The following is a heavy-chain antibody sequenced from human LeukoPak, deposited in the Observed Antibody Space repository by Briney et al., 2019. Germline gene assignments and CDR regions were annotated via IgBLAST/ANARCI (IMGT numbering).Heavy chain of an antibody. CDR2: INHSGST. D-gene: IGHD3-10*01. CDR3: ARGCYYGSGTYYKNYFDP. CDR1: GGSFSDYY. Sequence: PSETLSLTCAVYGGSFSDYYWNWVRQPPGKGLEWIGEINHSGSTNYNPSLKSRVTISVDTSKNQFSLKLNSVTAAGTAVYYCARGCYYGSGTYYKNYFDPWGQGTLVTVSS. V-gene: IGHV4-34*01. J-gene: IGHJ5*02.